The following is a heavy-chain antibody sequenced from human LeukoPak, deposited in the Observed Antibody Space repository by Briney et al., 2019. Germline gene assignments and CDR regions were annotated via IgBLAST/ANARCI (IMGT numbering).Heavy chain of an antibody. CDR1: GNTFITAQ. V-gene: IGHV1-46*01. CDR3: AREYGTGGLDY. CDR2: INPSSGST. Sequence: ASVKVSCKASGNTFITAQMHWVRQAPGQGLEWVGIINPSSGSTSYAQKFQGRVTMTRDTSTGTIYMELSSLRSEDTALYYCAREYGTGGLDYWGQGTLVTVSS. J-gene: IGHJ4*02. D-gene: IGHD2-8*02.